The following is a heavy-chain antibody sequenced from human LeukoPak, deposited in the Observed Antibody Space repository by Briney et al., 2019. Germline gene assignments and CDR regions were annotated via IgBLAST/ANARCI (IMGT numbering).Heavy chain of an antibody. CDR2: IYSGGST. Sequence: SGGSLRLSCAASGFTVSSNYMSWVRQAPGKGLEWVSVIYSGGSTYYADSVKGRFIISRDNSKNTLYLQMNSLRAEDTAVYYCARDRYCSGGSCLNWFDPWGQGTLVTVSS. D-gene: IGHD2-15*01. CDR3: ARDRYCSGGSCLNWFDP. V-gene: IGHV3-53*01. CDR1: GFTVSSNY. J-gene: IGHJ5*02.